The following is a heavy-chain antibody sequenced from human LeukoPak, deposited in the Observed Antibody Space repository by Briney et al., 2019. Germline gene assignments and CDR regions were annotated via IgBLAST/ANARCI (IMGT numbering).Heavy chain of an antibody. CDR2: TSYNGNT. D-gene: IGHD6-19*01. Sequence: ASVKVSCKASGYTFSNYGISWVRQAPGLGLEWMGWTSYNGNTTYAQKFQDRVTMTTDTSTTTAYMELRSLESDDTAVYYCARHSGSGWQALGYWGQGTLVTASS. J-gene: IGHJ4*02. CDR1: GYTFSNYG. CDR3: ARHSGSGWQALGY. V-gene: IGHV1-18*04.